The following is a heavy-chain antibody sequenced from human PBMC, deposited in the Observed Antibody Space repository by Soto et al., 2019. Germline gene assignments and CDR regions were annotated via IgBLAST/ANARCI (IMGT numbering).Heavy chain of an antibody. D-gene: IGHD3-3*01. CDR1: GFTFYSYA. Sequence: GGSLRLSFAASGFTFYSYAMAWVRQAPGKGLEWVSSIGPSGGDISYADSVKGRFSVSRDNSKNTLYLQMNTLRAEDTAVYYCARKIFGYHPFDYWGQGTLVTVSS. V-gene: IGHV3-23*01. J-gene: IGHJ4*02. CDR3: ARKIFGYHPFDY. CDR2: IGPSGGDI.